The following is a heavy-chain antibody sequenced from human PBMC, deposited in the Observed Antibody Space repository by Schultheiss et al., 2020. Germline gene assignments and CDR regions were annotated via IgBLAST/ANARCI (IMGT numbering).Heavy chain of an antibody. D-gene: IGHD4-17*01. Sequence: GESLKISCKASGYTFTSYGISWVRQAPGQGLEWMGWISAYNGNTNYAQKFQGRVTMTRNTSISTAYMELSSLRSEDTAVYYCAREVKHPILHYGDYVPLYYYYYGMDVWGQGTTVTVSS. J-gene: IGHJ6*02. CDR3: AREVKHPILHYGDYVPLYYYYYGMDV. V-gene: IGHV1-18*01. CDR2: ISAYNGNT. CDR1: GYTFTSYG.